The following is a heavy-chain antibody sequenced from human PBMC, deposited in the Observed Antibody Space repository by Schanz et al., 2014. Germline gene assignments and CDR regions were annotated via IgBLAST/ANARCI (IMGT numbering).Heavy chain of an antibody. Sequence: VQLVESGGGVVQPGRSLRLSCAASGITLSGYGLHWVRQAPGKGLEWVSYISSSSSTIYYADSVKGRFTISRDNAKNSLYLQMNSLRAEDTGVYYCARGREVVAKIFDVWGRGTMVTVSS. J-gene: IGHJ3*01. D-gene: IGHD3-22*01. CDR2: ISSSSSTI. V-gene: IGHV3-48*01. CDR1: GITLSGYG. CDR3: ARGREVVAKIFDV.